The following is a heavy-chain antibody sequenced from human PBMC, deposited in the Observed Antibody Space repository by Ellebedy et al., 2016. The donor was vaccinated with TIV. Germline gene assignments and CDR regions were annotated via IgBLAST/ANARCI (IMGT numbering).Heavy chain of an antibody. CDR1: GFTFNNYG. V-gene: IGHV3-23*01. Sequence: PGGSLRLSCAASGFTFNNYGMSWVRQAPGKGLEWVSGISGSGACRDYADSVKGRFTISRDNSKNTLYLQMNNLRAEDKAVWYCARAGGVHGRVRGNYYYMDVWGKGTTVTVSS. CDR2: ISGSGACR. J-gene: IGHJ6*03. CDR3: ARAGGVHGRVRGNYYYMDV. D-gene: IGHD3-10*01.